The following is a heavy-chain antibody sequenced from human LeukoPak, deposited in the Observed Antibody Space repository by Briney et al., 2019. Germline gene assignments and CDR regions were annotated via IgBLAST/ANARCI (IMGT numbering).Heavy chain of an antibody. J-gene: IGHJ6*03. Sequence: SVKVSCKASGGTFSSYAISWVRQAPGQGLEWMGGIIPIFGTANYAQKFQGRVTITTDESTSTAYMELSSLRSEDTAVYYCARGHGSYYYYYYMDVWGKGTTVTVSS. D-gene: IGHD1-26*01. CDR1: GGTFSSYA. CDR2: IIPIFGTA. V-gene: IGHV1-69*05. CDR3: ARGHGSYYYYYYMDV.